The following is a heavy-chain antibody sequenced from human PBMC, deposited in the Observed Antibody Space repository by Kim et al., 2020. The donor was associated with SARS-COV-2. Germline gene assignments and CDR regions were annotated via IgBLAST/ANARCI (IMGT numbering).Heavy chain of an antibody. D-gene: IGHD3-22*01. CDR3: ERLPHDSSGYVDC. CDR1: GGSISSSFNY. Sequence: SETLSLTCAVTGGSISSSFNYWGWIRQPPGKGLEWIGSVYHSGTTYDSPSLKSRVTVSVDTSKNEFSLKVTSVTAADTAVYFCERLPHDSSGYVDCWGQGVLVTVSS. V-gene: IGHV4-39*01. CDR2: VYHSGTT. J-gene: IGHJ4*02.